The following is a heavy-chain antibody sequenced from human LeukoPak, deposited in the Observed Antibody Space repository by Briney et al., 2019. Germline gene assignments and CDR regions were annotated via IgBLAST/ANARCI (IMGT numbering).Heavy chain of an antibody. CDR3: ARDGSRGNLVTAPDY. J-gene: IGHJ4*02. Sequence: GGSLRLSCAASGVIFSSYSMNWVRQAPGGGLEWVSSISSSSIYIYYADSVKGRFTISRDNAKNSLYLQMNSLRAEDTAVYYCARDGSRGNLVTAPDYWGQGTLVTVSS. CDR1: GVIFSSYS. D-gene: IGHD2-21*02. CDR2: ISSSSIYI. V-gene: IGHV3-21*01.